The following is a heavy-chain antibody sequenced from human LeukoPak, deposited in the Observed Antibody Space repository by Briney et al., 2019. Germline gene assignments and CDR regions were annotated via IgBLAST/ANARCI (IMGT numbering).Heavy chain of an antibody. CDR3: ARDQGIAVAGIYYYYGMDV. J-gene: IGHJ6*02. Sequence: ASVKVSCKASGGTFSSYAISWVRQAPGQGLEWMGRIIPILGIANYAQKFQGRVTITADKSTSTAYMELSSLRSEDTAVHYCARDQGIAVAGIYYYYGMDVWGQGTTVTVSS. D-gene: IGHD6-19*01. V-gene: IGHV1-69*04. CDR2: IIPILGIA. CDR1: GGTFSSYA.